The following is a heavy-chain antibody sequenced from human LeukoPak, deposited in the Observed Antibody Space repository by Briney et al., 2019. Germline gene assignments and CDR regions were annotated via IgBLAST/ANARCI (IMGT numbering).Heavy chain of an antibody. V-gene: IGHV4-4*07. CDR2: IYTSGST. Sequence: PSETLSLTCTVSGGSISSYYWSWIRQPAGKGLEWIGRIYTSGSTNYNPSLKSRVTMSVDTSKNQFSLKLSSVTAADTAVYYCARDGGLSHLLWFGELSPWGQGTLVTVSS. J-gene: IGHJ4*02. D-gene: IGHD3-10*01. CDR3: ARDGGLSHLLWFGELSP. CDR1: GGSISSYY.